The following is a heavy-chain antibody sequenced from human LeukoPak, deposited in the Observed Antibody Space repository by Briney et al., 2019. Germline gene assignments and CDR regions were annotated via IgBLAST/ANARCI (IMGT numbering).Heavy chain of an antibody. CDR2: VYTTGTS. J-gene: IGHJ5*02. V-gene: IGHV4-4*07. D-gene: IGHD1-1*01. Sequence: SETLCVTCAVSGDSITSYSGTWIRQSARKGLEYGWRVYTTGTSNYSPSLMSRVTMSLDRTGKQFCLTLLSETAAGAAVYYRSKVAGAPGSTQCFDPWGQGTLITVSS. CDR1: GDSITSYS. CDR3: SKVAGAPGSTQCFDP.